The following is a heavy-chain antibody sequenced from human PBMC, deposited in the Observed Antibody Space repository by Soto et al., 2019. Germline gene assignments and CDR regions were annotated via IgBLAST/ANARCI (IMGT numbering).Heavy chain of an antibody. V-gene: IGHV4-34*01. J-gene: IGHJ4*02. CDR3: ARTDDQLLWFDY. CDR2: INHSGST. D-gene: IGHD2-2*01. CDR1: SSSCYY. Sequence: SSSCYYWSWIRQPPGKGLEWIGEINHSGSTNYNPSLKSRVTISVDRPKNQFSLKLSSVTAADTAVYYCARTDDQLLWFDYWGQGTLVTIS.